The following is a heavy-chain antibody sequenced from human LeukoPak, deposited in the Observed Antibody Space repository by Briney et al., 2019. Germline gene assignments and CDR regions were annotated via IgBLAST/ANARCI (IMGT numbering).Heavy chain of an antibody. V-gene: IGHV4-61*05. J-gene: IGHJ5*02. D-gene: IGHD3-10*01. CDR3: ARGAYYYGSGLPFDP. CDR1: GGSINISPYY. Sequence: KASETLSLTCLVSGGSINISPYYWSWIRQPPGKGLEWIGYVYYSGSTTYNPSLRNRVTISVDTSKNQFSLKLSSVTAADTAVYYCARGAYYYGSGLPFDPWGQGTLVTVSS. CDR2: VYYSGST.